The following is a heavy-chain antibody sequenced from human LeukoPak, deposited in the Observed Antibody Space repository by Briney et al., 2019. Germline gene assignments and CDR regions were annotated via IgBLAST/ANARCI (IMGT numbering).Heavy chain of an antibody. CDR3: ASSASTVTRFYYYYGMDV. CDR1: GYTFTSYG. D-gene: IGHD4-17*01. V-gene: IGHV1-18*01. J-gene: IGHJ6*02. CDR2: ISAYNGNT. Sequence: ASVKVSCKASGYTFTSYGISWVRQAPGQGLEWMGWISAYNGNTNYAQKLQGRVTMTTDTSTSTAYMELRSLGSDDTAVYYCASSASTVTRFYYYYGMDVWGQGTTVTVSS.